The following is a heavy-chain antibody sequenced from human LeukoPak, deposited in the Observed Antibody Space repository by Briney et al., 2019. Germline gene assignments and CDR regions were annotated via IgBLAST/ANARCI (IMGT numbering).Heavy chain of an antibody. CDR1: GFSFSSFG. D-gene: IGHD4-11*01. V-gene: IGHV3-23*01. J-gene: IGHJ4*02. CDR3: ARGARLQPMGEF. Sequence: PGGSLRLSCAASGFSFSSFGMSWVRQAPGRGLQWVSSISGDGRDTFYADSVKGRFTVSRDNSKTTMFLQMNSLRVEDTALYYCARGARLQPMGEFRGQGTLVTVSS. CDR2: ISGDGRDT.